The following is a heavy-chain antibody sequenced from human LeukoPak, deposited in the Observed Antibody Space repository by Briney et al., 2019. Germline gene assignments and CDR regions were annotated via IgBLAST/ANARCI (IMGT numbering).Heavy chain of an antibody. CDR3: ARDYNGLTFDY. D-gene: IGHD1-1*01. V-gene: IGHV4-59*13. Sequence: SETLSLTCTVSGGSISSYYWSWVRQPPGKGLEWIGFIYYGGSTNYNPSLKSRVAISVDRSKNQFSLKLSSVTAADTAVYYCARDYNGLTFDYWGQGTLVTVSS. CDR1: GGSISSYY. J-gene: IGHJ4*02. CDR2: IYYGGST.